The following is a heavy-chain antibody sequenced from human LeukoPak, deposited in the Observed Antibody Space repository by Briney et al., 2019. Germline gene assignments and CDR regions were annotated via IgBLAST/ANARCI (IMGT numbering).Heavy chain of an antibody. CDR3: ARVALYDYVWGSYRPYYYYYYYMDV. CDR1: GFTFSSYG. D-gene: IGHD3-16*02. CDR2: ISGSGSNT. J-gene: IGHJ6*03. V-gene: IGHV3-23*01. Sequence: GGSLRLSCAASGFTFSSYGMSWVRQAPGKGLEWVSAISGSGSNTYYADSVKGRFTISRDNSKNTLYLQMNSLRAEDTAVYYCARVALYDYVWGSYRPYYYYYYYMDVWGKGTTVTVSS.